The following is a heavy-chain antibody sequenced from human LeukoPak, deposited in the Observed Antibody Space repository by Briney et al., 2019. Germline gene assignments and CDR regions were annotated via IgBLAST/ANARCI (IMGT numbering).Heavy chain of an antibody. J-gene: IGHJ4*02. CDR2: ISSSGSGGNT. CDR3: AKPTLDGTGYYPFDF. Sequence: GGSLRLSCVASGVTLSNYAMSWARQAPGKGLEWVSGISSSGSGGNTYYADSVQGRFTISRDNSNDTLYLQVSSLRAEDTAVYYCAKPTLDGTGYYPFDFWGQGALVTVSS. D-gene: IGHD3-22*01. V-gene: IGHV3-23*01. CDR1: GVTLSNYA.